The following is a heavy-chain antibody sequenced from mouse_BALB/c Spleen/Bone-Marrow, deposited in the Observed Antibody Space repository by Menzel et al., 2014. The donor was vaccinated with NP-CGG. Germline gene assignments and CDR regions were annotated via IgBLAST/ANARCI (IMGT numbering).Heavy chain of an antibody. Sequence: EVQVVESGGGLVQPGGSLKLSCAASGFDFSGYWMSWVRQAPGKGLEWIGEINPDSSTINYTPSLKDKFIISRDNAKNTLYLQMSKVGSEDTALYYCARLNYYGSLFVWGAGTTVTVSS. CDR3: ARLNYYGSLFV. CDR2: INPDSSTI. J-gene: IGHJ1*01. V-gene: IGHV4-1*02. CDR1: GFDFSGYW. D-gene: IGHD1-1*01.